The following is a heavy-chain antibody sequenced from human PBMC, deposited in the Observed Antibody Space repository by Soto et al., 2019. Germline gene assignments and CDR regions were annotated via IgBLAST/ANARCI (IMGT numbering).Heavy chain of an antibody. Sequence: QVQLVQSGAEVKKPGASVKVSCKASGGTFSSYTISWVRQAPGQGLEWMGRIIPILGIANYAQKFQGRVTMTADKHKSTAYGALRSLSSEDTAVYYCARKGGPGRWLGGDWFDPWGQGTLGTVSS. V-gene: IGHV1-69*02. CDR1: GGTFSSYT. CDR2: IIPILGIA. CDR3: ARKGGPGRWLGGDWFDP. D-gene: IGHD6-19*01. J-gene: IGHJ5*02.